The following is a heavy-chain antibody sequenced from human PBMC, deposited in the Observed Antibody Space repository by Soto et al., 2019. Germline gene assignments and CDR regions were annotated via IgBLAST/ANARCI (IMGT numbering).Heavy chain of an antibody. J-gene: IGHJ4*02. V-gene: IGHV1-69*02. Sequence: ASVKVSCKASGDTFSIYTISWVRQAPGQGLEWMGRVIPIFDITSYTQRFQGRVTITADKSTTTVYMELSSLRSEDTAVYYCARDRDNSNWPNFDGRGQGTLVTVSS. D-gene: IGHD6-13*01. CDR3: ARDRDNSNWPNFDG. CDR1: GDTFSIYT. CDR2: VIPIFDIT.